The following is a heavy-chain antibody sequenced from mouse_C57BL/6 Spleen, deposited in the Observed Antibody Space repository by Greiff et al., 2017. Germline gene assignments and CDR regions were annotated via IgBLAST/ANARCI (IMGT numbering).Heavy chain of an antibody. CDR1: GFSLTSYG. V-gene: IGHV2-2*01. J-gene: IGHJ4*01. CDR2: IWSDGST. CDR3: ATITTVVAMDY. Sequence: VQLQQSGPGLVQPSQSLSITCTVSGFSLTSYGVHWVRQSPGKGLEWLGVIWSDGSTDYNAAFISRLSISKDNSKSQVFFKMNSLQADDTAIYYCATITTVVAMDYWGQGTSVTVSS. D-gene: IGHD1-1*01.